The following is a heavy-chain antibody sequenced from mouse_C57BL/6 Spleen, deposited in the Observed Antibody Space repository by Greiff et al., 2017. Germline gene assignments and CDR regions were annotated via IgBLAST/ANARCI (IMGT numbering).Heavy chain of an antibody. D-gene: IGHD2-3*01. V-gene: IGHV1-72*01. Sequence: QVHVKQPGAELVKPGASVKLSCKASGYTFTSYWMHWVKQRPGRGLEWIGSIDPNSGGTKYNEKFKSKATLTVDKPSSTAYMQLSSLTSEDSAVYYCARDDGYYFDYWGQGTTLTVSS. J-gene: IGHJ2*01. CDR3: ARDDGYYFDY. CDR2: IDPNSGGT. CDR1: GYTFTSYW.